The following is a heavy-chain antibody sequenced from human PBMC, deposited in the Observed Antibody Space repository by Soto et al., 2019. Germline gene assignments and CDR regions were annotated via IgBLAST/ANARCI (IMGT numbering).Heavy chain of an antibody. Sequence: GASVKVSCKASGYTFTSYAMHWVRQAPGQRLEWMGWINAGNGNTKYSQKFQGRVTITRDTSASTAYMELSSLRSEDTAVYYCVRDLGAGSYCSSTSCPDYWGQGTLVTVSS. CDR1: GYTFTSYA. CDR2: INAGNGNT. V-gene: IGHV1-3*01. CDR3: VRDLGAGSYCSSTSCPDY. J-gene: IGHJ4*02. D-gene: IGHD2-2*01.